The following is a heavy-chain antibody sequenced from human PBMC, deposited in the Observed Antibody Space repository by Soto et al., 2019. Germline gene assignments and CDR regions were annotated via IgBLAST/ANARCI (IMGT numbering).Heavy chain of an antibody. D-gene: IGHD2-15*01. CDR2: INQEGSEE. CDR3: ARGHFGRDY. Sequence: EVQLVESGGGLVQPGGSLRLSCVVSGFTFRSHWMSWVRQAPGKGLVWVADINQEGSEEYYVDSVKGRFTVSRDNAKNSLYLQMNILRAEDTAVDYCARGHFGRDYWGQGTLVIVSP. V-gene: IGHV3-7*05. J-gene: IGHJ4*02. CDR1: GFTFRSHW.